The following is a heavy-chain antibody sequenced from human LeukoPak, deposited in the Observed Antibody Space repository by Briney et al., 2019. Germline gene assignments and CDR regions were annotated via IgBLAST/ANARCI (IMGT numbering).Heavy chain of an antibody. Sequence: NESGPTLVKPTQTLTLTCTFSGFSLSTSGVAVGWIRQPPGRALEWLALIYWDDDKRYSPPLKSRLTITKDTSKNQVVLTMTNMDPVDTATYYCAPLKGDIVVDSHWGQGTLVTVSS. V-gene: IGHV2-5*02. CDR1: GFSLSTSGVA. CDR2: IYWDDDK. CDR3: APLKGDIVVDSH. D-gene: IGHD3-22*01. J-gene: IGHJ4*02.